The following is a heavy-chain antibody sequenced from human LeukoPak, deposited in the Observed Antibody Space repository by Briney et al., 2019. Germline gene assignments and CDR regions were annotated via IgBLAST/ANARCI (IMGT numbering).Heavy chain of an antibody. CDR2: IKTDGSEK. V-gene: IGHV3-7*03. CDR1: GFTFSSYW. J-gene: IGHJ5*02. CDR3: ARDYTGYFP. Sequence: PGGSLRLSCEASGFTFSSYWMSWVRQAPGKGLEWVANIKTDGSEKYYVDSVKGRFTISRGNAKNSLYLQMNSLRAEATAVYYCARDYTGYFPWGQGTLVIVSS. D-gene: IGHD3-9*01.